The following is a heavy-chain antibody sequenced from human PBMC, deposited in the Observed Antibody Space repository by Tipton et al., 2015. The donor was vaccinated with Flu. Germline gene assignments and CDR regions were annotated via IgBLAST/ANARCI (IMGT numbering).Heavy chain of an antibody. CDR2: INHSGST. V-gene: IGHV4-34*01. CDR1: GGSFGGYF. CDR3: ARVGRELLNAFDI. Sequence: TLSLTCAVCGGSFGGYFLGWIRHPPGKGLEWIGEINHSGSTNYNPSLKSRVTISVDTSKNQFSLKLSSVTAAGTAVYYCARVGRELLNAFDIWGQGTMVTCSS. D-gene: IGHD1-26*01. J-gene: IGHJ3*02.